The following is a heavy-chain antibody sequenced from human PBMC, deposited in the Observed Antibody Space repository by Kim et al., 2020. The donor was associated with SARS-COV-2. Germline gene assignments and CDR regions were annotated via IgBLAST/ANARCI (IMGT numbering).Heavy chain of an antibody. CDR3: ARTYYYDSSVRWFDP. J-gene: IGHJ5*02. Sequence: SETLSLTCAVSGGSISSSNWWSWVRQPPGKGLEWIGEIYHSGSTNYNPSLKSRVTISVDKSKNQFSLKLSSVTAADTAVYYCARTYYYDSSVRWFDPWGQGTLVTVSS. CDR2: IYHSGST. V-gene: IGHV4-4*02. D-gene: IGHD3-22*01. CDR1: GGSISSSNW.